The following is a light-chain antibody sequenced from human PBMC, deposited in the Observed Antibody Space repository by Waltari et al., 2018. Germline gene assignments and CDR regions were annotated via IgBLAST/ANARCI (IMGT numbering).Light chain of an antibody. V-gene: IGKV3-20*01. J-gene: IGKJ1*01. CDR2: GGS. CDR1: QSVIRA. Sequence: EVVLTQSPGTLSLSPGERATLACRASQSVIRALAWYQQNPGQAPKLLIYGGSIRATGIPDRFSGSGSGTEFSLTISRLEPADSAMYYCQHYVRLPATFGQGTKVEIK. CDR3: QHYVRLPAT.